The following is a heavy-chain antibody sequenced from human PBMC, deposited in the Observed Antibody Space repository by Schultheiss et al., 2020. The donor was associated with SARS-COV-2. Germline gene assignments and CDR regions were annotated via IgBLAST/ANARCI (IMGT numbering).Heavy chain of an antibody. J-gene: IGHJ6*02. D-gene: IGHD3-22*01. Sequence: GGSLRLSCAASGFTVSSNYMSWVRQAPGKGLEWVSVISGSGGSTYYADSVKGRFTISRDNSKNTLYLQMNSLRAEDTAVYYCAKDVAQYYYDSSGYYPRYYYYYGMDVWGQGTTVTVSS. V-gene: IGHV3-23*01. CDR1: GFTVSSNY. CDR3: AKDVAQYYYDSSGYYPRYYYYYGMDV. CDR2: ISGSGGST.